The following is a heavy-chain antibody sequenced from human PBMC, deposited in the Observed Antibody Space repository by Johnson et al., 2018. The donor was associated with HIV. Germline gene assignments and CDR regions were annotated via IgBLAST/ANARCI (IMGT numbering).Heavy chain of an antibody. CDR3: ARDRIVGADYDAFDI. V-gene: IGHV3-30*04. CDR2: ISYDGSNK. D-gene: IGHD1-26*01. J-gene: IGHJ3*02. CDR1: GFTFNSYA. Sequence: VQLVESGGGVVQPGRSLRLSCAASGFTFNSYAMHWVHQAPGKGLEWVAVISYDGSNKYYADSVKGRFTISRDNSKNTLYLQMNSLSAEDTAVYHCARDRIVGADYDAFDIWGQGTMVTVSS.